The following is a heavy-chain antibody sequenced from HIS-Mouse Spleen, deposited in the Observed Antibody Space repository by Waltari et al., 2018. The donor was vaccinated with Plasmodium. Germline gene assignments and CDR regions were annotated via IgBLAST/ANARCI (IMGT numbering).Heavy chain of an antibody. CDR1: GFTFSSYW. CDR3: ASSWYWYFDL. CDR2: ITQGGREK. J-gene: IGHJ2*01. D-gene: IGHD6-13*01. Sequence: EVQLVESGGGLVQPGGSLRLSCAASGFTFSSYWMSWVRQAPGKGLVWVAKITQGGREKYDVDSVKGRFTISRDNAKNSLYLQMNSVSAEDTAVYYCASSWYWYFDLWGRGTLVTVSS. V-gene: IGHV3-7*01.